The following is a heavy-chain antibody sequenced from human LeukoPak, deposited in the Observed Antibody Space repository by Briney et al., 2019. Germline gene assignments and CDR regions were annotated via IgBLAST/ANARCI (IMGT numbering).Heavy chain of an antibody. CDR3: ATLTVRGVINI. D-gene: IGHD3-10*01. J-gene: IGHJ4*02. V-gene: IGHV3-15*01. CDR2: IQSKTDGGTT. Sequence: PGGSLRLSCAASGFTFSNTWMNWVRQAQGKGLEWVGRIQSKTDGGTTEYAAPVKGRFTISRDDSKTTLYLQMNSLKTEDTAVYYCATLTVRGVINIWGQGTLVTVSS. CDR1: GFTFSNTW.